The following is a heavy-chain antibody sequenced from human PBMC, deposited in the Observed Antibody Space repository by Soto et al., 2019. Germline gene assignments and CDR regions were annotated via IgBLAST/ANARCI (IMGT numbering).Heavy chain of an antibody. D-gene: IGHD1-20*01. Sequence: SETLSLTCTVSGVSIGSGDYSWSWIRQPPGKGLEWLGYIYHRGSTYYNPSLESRLTMSADRSKNQLSLSLRSVTAADTAMYYCVSSKYNMVARPKWFDPWGQGILVTVSS. V-gene: IGHV4-30-2*01. J-gene: IGHJ5*02. CDR2: IYHRGST. CDR1: GVSIGSGDYS. CDR3: VSSKYNMVARPKWFDP.